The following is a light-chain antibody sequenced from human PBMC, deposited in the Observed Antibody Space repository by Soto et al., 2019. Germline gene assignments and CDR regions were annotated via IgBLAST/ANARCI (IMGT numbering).Light chain of an antibody. CDR2: DTS. J-gene: IGLJ2*01. V-gene: IGLV7-46*01. CDR3: LLVHSDAPV. CDR1: TGAVTSGHF. Sequence: QAVVTQEPSLTVSPGGTVTLTCGSSTGAVTSGHFPYWFQQKPGQAPRTLIYDTSNKHSWTPARFSGSLLGDKAALTLSGAQPEDEAEYYCLLVHSDAPVFGGGTKLSVL.